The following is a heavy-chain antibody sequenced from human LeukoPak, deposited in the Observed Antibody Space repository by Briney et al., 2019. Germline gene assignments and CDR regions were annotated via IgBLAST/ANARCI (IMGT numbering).Heavy chain of an antibody. CDR1: GFTFTSYA. D-gene: IGHD3-9*01. Sequence: GGSLRLSCEASGFTFTSYAMSWVRQAPGKGLEWVAGISGSGGRINYADSVKGRFTISRDNSKNTLYLQMNSLRAADTAVYYCAKDQAGAIGWLNWGQGTLVTVSS. J-gene: IGHJ4*02. V-gene: IGHV3-23*01. CDR2: ISGSGGRI. CDR3: AKDQAGAIGWLN.